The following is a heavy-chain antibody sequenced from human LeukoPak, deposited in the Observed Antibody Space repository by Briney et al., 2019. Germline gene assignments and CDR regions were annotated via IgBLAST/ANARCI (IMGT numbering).Heavy chain of an antibody. Sequence: SETLSLTCAVHGGSFSGYYWSWIRQPPGKGLERIGEINHSGSTNYNPSLKSRVTISVDTSKNQFSLKLSSVTAADTAVYYCAREVEINWFDPWGQGTLVTVSS. CDR1: GGSFSGYY. CDR3: AREVEINWFDP. D-gene: IGHD5-24*01. V-gene: IGHV4-34*01. CDR2: INHSGST. J-gene: IGHJ5*02.